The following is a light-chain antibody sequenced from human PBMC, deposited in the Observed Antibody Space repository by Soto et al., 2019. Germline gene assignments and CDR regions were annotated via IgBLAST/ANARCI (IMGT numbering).Light chain of an antibody. CDR2: GAS. Sequence: EVVIKPYPATLSESTGERTTLSCRASETFDTNLAWYQQKPGQAPRLLISGASTRAAGISDRFRGSGSGTEVTLNISRRRSEDAALYYCQQYFEWPPMAFGGGNKVEI. V-gene: IGKV3-15*01. J-gene: IGKJ4*02. CDR3: QQYFEWPPMA. CDR1: ETFDTN.